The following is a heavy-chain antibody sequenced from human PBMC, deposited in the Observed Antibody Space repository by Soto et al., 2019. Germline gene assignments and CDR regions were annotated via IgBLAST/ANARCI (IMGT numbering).Heavy chain of an antibody. CDR1: GDSVSSNSAA. CDR2: TYYRSKWYN. V-gene: IGHV6-1*01. CDR3: ASSSYYYDSSGYYYFDY. Sequence: KQSQTLSLTCAISGDSVSSNSAAWNWIRQSPSRGLEWLGRTYYRSKWYNDYAVSVKSRITINPDTSKNQFSLQLNSVTPEDTAVYYCASSSYYYDSSGYYYFDYWGQGTLVTVSS. D-gene: IGHD3-22*01. J-gene: IGHJ4*02.